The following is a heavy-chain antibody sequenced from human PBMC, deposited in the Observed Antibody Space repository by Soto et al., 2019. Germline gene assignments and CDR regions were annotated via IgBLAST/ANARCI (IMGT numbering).Heavy chain of an antibody. V-gene: IGHV2-5*01. J-gene: IGHJ4*02. CDR3: VHPEYSYAPFAY. Sequence: QITLKESGPTLVKPTQTLTLTCTFSGFSLTTSGVGVGWIRQPPGKALEWLALIFWNDDERYSPSLKSRLTTTKNTSKNRGVLTMTNMAPVDTATYYCVHPEYSYAPFAYWGRGTLVTVPA. D-gene: IGHD5-18*01. CDR2: IFWNDDE. CDR1: GFSLTTSGVG.